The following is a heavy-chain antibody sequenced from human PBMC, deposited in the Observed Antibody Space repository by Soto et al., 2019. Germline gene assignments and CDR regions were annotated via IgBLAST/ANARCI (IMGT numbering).Heavy chain of an antibody. J-gene: IGHJ6*03. CDR1: GFTFSNYW. CDR3: ARERRGYSYVYYYYYYMDV. CDR2: IKQVGSEK. D-gene: IGHD5-18*01. Sequence: EVQLVESGGGLVQPGGSLRLSCAASGFTFSNYWMSWVRQAPGKGLEWVANIKQVGSEKHYVDSVKGRFTISRDNAKNSLYLQMNSLRAEDTAVYFCARERRGYSYVYYYYYYMDVWGKGTTVTVSS. V-gene: IGHV3-7*01.